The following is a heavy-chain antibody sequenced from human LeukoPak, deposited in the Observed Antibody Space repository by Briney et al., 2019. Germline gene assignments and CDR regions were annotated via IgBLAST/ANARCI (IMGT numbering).Heavy chain of an antibody. CDR2: ISYDGSNK. J-gene: IGHJ4*02. V-gene: IGHV3-30*18. D-gene: IGHD3-10*01. CDR3: AKDLWVYVRGVINHFDY. CDR1: GFTFSSYG. Sequence: GRSLRLSCAASGFTFSSYGMHWVRQAPDKGLEWVAVISYDGSNKYYADSVKGRFTISRDNSKNTLYLQMNSLRAEDTAVYYCAKDLWVYVRGVINHFDYWGQGTLVTVSS.